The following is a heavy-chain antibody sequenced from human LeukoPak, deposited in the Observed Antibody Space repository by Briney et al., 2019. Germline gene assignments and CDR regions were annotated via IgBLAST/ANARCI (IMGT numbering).Heavy chain of an antibody. J-gene: IGHJ5*02. Sequence: SETLSLTCTVSGGSISRSSFYWGWIRQPPGKGLEWIGSIYYSGNTYYNPSLKSRVTISVDTSKNQFSLKLSPVTAADTAVYYCARGLSSSSWYNWFDPRGQGTLVIVSS. D-gene: IGHD6-13*01. CDR1: GGSISRSSFY. V-gene: IGHV4-39*01. CDR2: IYYSGNT. CDR3: ARGLSSSSWYNWFDP.